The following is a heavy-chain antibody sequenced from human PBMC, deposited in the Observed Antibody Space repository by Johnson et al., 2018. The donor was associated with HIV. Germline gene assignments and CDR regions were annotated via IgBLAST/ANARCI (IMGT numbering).Heavy chain of an antibody. D-gene: IGHD3-22*01. CDR1: GFTFSSYA. J-gene: IGHJ3*02. Sequence: QVQLVESGGGVVQPGRSLSLSCAASGFTFSSYAMYWVRQAPGKGLEWVAFISYDGSNKYYADSVKGRFTISRDNSKNTLYLQMNSLRAEDTAVYYCAREGNYYDSSSHAFDIWGQGTMVTVSS. V-gene: IGHV3-30-3*01. CDR2: ISYDGSNK. CDR3: AREGNYYDSSSHAFDI.